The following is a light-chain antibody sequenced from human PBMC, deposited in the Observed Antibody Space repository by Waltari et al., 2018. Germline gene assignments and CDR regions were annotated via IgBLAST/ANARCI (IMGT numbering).Light chain of an antibody. CDR2: LGS. V-gene: IGKV2-28*01. J-gene: IGKJ4*01. Sequence: DIVMTQSPLSLPVTPGETASISCRSSQSLLQSNGYNYLDWYLQKPGQSPQLLIYLGSNRASGVPVRFSGSGSGTDFTLKISRVEAEDVGVYYCMQALQLPVTFGGGTKVEIK. CDR1: QSLLQSNGYNY. CDR3: MQALQLPVT.